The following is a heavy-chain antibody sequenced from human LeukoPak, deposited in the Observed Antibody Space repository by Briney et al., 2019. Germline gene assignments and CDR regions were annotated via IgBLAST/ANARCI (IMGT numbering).Heavy chain of an antibody. CDR1: GGSIRNYY. Sequence: SETLSLTCTVSGGSIRNYYWSWIRQPPGKGLEWIGSIYHSGSTYYNPSLKSRVTISADTSKNQFSLKLSSVTAADTAVYYCARDFHRTVTIFYFDYWGQGTLVTVSS. D-gene: IGHD4-17*01. CDR2: IYHSGST. V-gene: IGHV4-38-2*02. CDR3: ARDFHRTVTIFYFDY. J-gene: IGHJ4*02.